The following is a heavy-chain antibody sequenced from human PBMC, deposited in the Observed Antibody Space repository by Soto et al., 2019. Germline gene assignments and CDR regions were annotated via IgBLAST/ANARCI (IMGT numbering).Heavy chain of an antibody. CDR2: IGGTGSNT. Sequence: PGGSLRLSCAASGFTFSTYAMSWVRQAPGKGLEWVSAIGGTGSNTYYADSVKGRFTISRDNSKNTLYLQMNSLRAEDTAVYYCAKVLGDGLRTFDYWGQGTLVTVSS. V-gene: IGHV3-23*01. CDR1: GFTFSTYA. CDR3: AKVLGDGLRTFDY. D-gene: IGHD7-27*01. J-gene: IGHJ4*02.